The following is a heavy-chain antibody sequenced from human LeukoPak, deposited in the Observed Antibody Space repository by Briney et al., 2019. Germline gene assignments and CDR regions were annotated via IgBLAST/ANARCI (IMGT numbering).Heavy chain of an antibody. CDR3: AKDAYSSSSRNFDY. V-gene: IGHV3-43D*03. CDR2: ISWDGGSI. D-gene: IGHD6-6*01. CDR1: GFTFDDYV. J-gene: IGHJ4*02. Sequence: GGSLRLSCAASGFTFDDYVMHWVRQAPGKGLEWVSLISWDGGSIYYADSVKGRFTISRDNSKNTLYLQMSSLRAEDTALYYCAKDAYSSSSRNFDYWGQGTLVTVSS.